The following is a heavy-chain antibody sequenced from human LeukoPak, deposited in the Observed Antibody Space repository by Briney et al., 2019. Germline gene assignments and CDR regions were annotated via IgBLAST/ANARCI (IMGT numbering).Heavy chain of an antibody. CDR2: MNTSGST. D-gene: IGHD3-10*01. Sequence: PSETLSLTCAVSGESSSGCYWSWIRQPPGKGLEWIGEMNTSGSTKYNPSLKSRVTTSVDMSKNQVSLKLTFVTAVDTAVYYCARGIGSGNEGVYFDNWDQGTLVTVSS. J-gene: IGHJ4*02. CDR1: GESSSGCY. CDR3: ARGIGSGNEGVYFDN. V-gene: IGHV4-34*01.